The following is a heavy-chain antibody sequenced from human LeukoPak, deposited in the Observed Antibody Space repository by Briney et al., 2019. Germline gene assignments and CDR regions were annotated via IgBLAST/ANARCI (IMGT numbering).Heavy chain of an antibody. CDR1: GFIFSNYW. J-gene: IGHJ4*02. Sequence: GGSLRLSCAASGFIFSNYWMPWVRQSPGKGLEWVANIKQDGGQKYYVDSVKGRFTISRDNTKNSLYLEMNSLRAEDTAVYYCARDRGDRLFDYWGQGILVTVSS. V-gene: IGHV3-7*01. CDR3: ARDRGDRLFDY. D-gene: IGHD4-17*01. CDR2: IKQDGGQK.